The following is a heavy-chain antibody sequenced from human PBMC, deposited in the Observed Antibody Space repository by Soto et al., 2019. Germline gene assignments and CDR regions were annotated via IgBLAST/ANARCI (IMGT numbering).Heavy chain of an antibody. J-gene: IGHJ6*02. D-gene: IGHD3-22*01. CDR1: GGTFSSYA. CDR2: IIPIFGTA. V-gene: IGHV1-69*01. CDR3: ASCYYDCSGYYSPYYYGMDV. Sequence: QVQLVQSGAEVKKPGSSVKVSCKASGGTFSSYAISWVRQAPGQGLEWMGGIIPIFGTANYAQKFQGRVTITADESTSTAYMELSSLRSEDTAVYYCASCYYDCSGYYSPYYYGMDVCGQGTTVTVSS.